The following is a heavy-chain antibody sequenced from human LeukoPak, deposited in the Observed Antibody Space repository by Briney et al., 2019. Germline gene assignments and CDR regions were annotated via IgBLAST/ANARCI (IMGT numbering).Heavy chain of an antibody. V-gene: IGHV3-23*01. J-gene: IGHJ4*02. CDR1: GFTFSNYE. D-gene: IGHD6-19*01. Sequence: AGGSLKLSCAASGFTFSNYEINWVRQAPGKGLEWVSAISGSGGSTYYADSVKGRFTISRDNSKNTLYLQMNSLRAEDTAVYYCAKNMGQWLVIDYWGQGTLVTVSS. CDR2: ISGSGGST. CDR3: AKNMGQWLVIDY.